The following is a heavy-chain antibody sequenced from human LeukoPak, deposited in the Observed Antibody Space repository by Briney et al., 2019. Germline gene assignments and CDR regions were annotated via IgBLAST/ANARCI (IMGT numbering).Heavy chain of an antibody. J-gene: IGHJ3*02. CDR1: GFTLSSYW. CDR2: IKEDGSEK. Sequence: PGGSLRLSCAASGFTLSSYWMSWVRQAPGKGLEWVANIKEDGSEKYYVDSVKGRFTISRDNAKNSLYLHMNSLTAEDTAMYYCARDWVAGVPFDAFDIWGQGTMVSVS. D-gene: IGHD3-10*01. CDR3: ARDWVAGVPFDAFDI. V-gene: IGHV3-7*03.